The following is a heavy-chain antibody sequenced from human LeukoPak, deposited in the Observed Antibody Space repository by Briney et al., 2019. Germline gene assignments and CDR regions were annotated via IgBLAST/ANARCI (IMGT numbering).Heavy chain of an antibody. J-gene: IGHJ5*02. CDR3: AGGYCSSTSCYSSAYNWFDP. Sequence: ASVKVSCKASGYTFTSYGISWVRQAPGQGLEWMGWISAYNGNTNYAQKLQGRVTMTTDTSTSTAYMELRSLRSDDTAVYYCAGGYCSSTSCYSSAYNWFDPWGQGTLVTVSS. V-gene: IGHV1-18*01. CDR2: ISAYNGNT. D-gene: IGHD2-2*01. CDR1: GYTFTSYG.